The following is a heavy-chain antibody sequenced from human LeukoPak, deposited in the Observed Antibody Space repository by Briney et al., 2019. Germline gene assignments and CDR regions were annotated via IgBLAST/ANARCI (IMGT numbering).Heavy chain of an antibody. D-gene: IGHD2-2*01. CDR1: GGSFSGYY. J-gene: IGHJ3*01. CDR3: ASPPYCSSTSCPP. V-gene: IGHV4-34*01. Sequence: SPSETLSLTCAVYGGSFSGYYWSWIRQPPGKGLEWIGEINHSGSTNYNPSLKSRVTISVDTSKNQFSLKLSSVTAADTAVYYCASPPYCSSTSCPPWGQGTMVTVSS. CDR2: INHSGST.